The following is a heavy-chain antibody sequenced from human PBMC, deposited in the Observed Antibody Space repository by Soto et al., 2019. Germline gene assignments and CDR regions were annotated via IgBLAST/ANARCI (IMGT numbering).Heavy chain of an antibody. D-gene: IGHD3-22*01. V-gene: IGHV3-53*01. CDR1: GFTFSDYY. J-gene: IGHJ4*02. Sequence: PGGSLRLSCAASGFTFSDYYMSWIRQAPGKGLEWVSVIYAGTITYYADSVKGRFTIYRDNSKNTLNLEMNSLRVEDTAVYYCARIPYDNSGTSFDYWGQGPLVTVSS. CDR2: IYAGTIT. CDR3: ARIPYDNSGTSFDY.